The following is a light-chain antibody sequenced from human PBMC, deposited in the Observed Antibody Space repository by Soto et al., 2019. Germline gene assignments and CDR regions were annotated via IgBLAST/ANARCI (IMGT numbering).Light chain of an antibody. CDR2: DVS. V-gene: IGKV1-5*01. J-gene: IGKJ1*01. CDR3: QQYGTYSRT. CDR1: QTISGT. Sequence: DIQITHSTSTLSASVPDRLTCTCRASQTISGTLAWYQQKPGKAPKLLMYDVSSLERGVPSRFSGSGSGTEFSLTISSLQPDDFATYYCQQYGTYSRTFGQGTKVDI.